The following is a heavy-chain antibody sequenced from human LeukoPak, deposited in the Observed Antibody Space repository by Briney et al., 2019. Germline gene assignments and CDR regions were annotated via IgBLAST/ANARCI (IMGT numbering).Heavy chain of an antibody. D-gene: IGHD1-1*01. CDR3: AREFDDGSPRFDY. Sequence: ASVKVSCKASGYTFTGYYIHWLRQAPGQGLEWMGWISPNSGVTNSAQKFQGRVTMTRDTPISTAYMELTRLTSDDTAVYYCAREFDDGSPRFDYWGQGTLVTVSS. CDR2: ISPNSGVT. CDR1: GYTFTGYY. J-gene: IGHJ4*02. V-gene: IGHV1-2*02.